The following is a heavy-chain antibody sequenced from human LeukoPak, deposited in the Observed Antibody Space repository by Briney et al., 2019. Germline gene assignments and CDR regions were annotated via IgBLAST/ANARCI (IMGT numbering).Heavy chain of an antibody. CDR2: IDRSGNTK. CDR1: GFAFSDYY. J-gene: IGHJ4*02. Sequence: GGSLRLSCAASGFAFSDYYMSWIRQAPGQGLEWISYIDRSGNTKHYADSVKGRLTISRDNAKNSLLLQVNSLRAEDTAVYYCAREFSYGTDWGQGTRVIVSS. V-gene: IGHV3-11*01. CDR3: AREFSYGTD. D-gene: IGHD5-18*01.